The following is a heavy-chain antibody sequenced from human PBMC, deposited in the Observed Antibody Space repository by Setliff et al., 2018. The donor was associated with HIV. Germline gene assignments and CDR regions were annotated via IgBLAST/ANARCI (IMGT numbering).Heavy chain of an antibody. CDR1: GYTFTDNY. D-gene: IGHD3-9*01. J-gene: IGHJ4*02. V-gene: IGHV1-2*04. CDR2: INSATGGT. Sequence: ASVKVSCKASGYTFTDNYIHWVRQAPGQGLEWMAWINSATGGTNYAQNFQGWVTVTRDTSINTVYMELSSLKSDDTAVYYCARDRDDILTGYPDYWGQGTLVTVSS. CDR3: ARDRDDILTGYPDY.